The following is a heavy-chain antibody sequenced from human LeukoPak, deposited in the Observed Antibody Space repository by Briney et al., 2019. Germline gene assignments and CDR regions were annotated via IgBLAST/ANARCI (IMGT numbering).Heavy chain of an antibody. CDR2: INAGSGNT. CDR1: GYTFTSYA. Sequence: ASVKVSCKASGYTFTSYAMHWVRQAPGQRLEWMGWINAGSGNTKYSQKFQGRVTITRDTSASTAYMELSSLRSEDTAVYYCARAITMVRGVIIGDYNWFDPWGQGTLVTVSS. D-gene: IGHD3-10*01. V-gene: IGHV1-3*01. J-gene: IGHJ5*02. CDR3: ARAITMVRGVIIGDYNWFDP.